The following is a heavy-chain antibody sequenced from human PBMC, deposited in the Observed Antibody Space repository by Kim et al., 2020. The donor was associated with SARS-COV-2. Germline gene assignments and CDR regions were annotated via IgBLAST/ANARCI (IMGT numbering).Heavy chain of an antibody. J-gene: IGHJ6*02. Sequence: PSLKSRVTISVDTSKNQFSLKLSSVTAADTAVYYCAGEIAARYYYYGMDVWGQGTTVTVSS. CDR3: AGEIAARYYYYGMDV. V-gene: IGHV4-39*01. D-gene: IGHD6-6*01.